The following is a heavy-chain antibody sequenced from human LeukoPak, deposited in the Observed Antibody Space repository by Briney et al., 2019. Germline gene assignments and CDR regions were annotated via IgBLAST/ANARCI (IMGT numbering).Heavy chain of an antibody. CDR3: ARDAGYYDSSGYYFY. J-gene: IGHJ4*02. CDR2: ISAYNGNT. D-gene: IGHD3-22*01. V-gene: IGHV1-18*01. CDR1: GYTFTSYG. Sequence: ASVTVSCKASGYTFTSYGISWVRQAPGQGLEWMGWISAYNGNTNYAQKLEGRVIMNTDTSTKTAYMEVRRQRSDDTAVYYCARDAGYYDSSGYYFYWGQGTLVTVSS.